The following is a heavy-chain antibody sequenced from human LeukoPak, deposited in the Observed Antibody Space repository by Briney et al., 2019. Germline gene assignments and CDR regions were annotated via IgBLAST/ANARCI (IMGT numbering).Heavy chain of an antibody. CDR2: IYYSGST. CDR3: ARGTYTGYSSSWYQVPQPLFDY. V-gene: IGHV4-59*01. CDR1: GGSFSGYY. Sequence: KPSETLSLTCAVYGGSFSGYYWSWIRQPPGKGLEWIGYIYYSGSTNYNPSLKSRVTISVDTSKNQFSLKLSSVTAADTAVYYCARGTYTGYSSSWYQVPQPLFDYWGQGTLVTVSS. J-gene: IGHJ4*02. D-gene: IGHD6-13*01.